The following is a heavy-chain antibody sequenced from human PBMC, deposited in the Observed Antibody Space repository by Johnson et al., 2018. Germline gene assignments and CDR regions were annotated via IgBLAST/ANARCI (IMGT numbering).Heavy chain of an antibody. V-gene: IGHV3-9*01. CDR2: INYHIPHI. CDR1: GFTFDDYA. CDR3: AKDMSRGSGGYYYYMDV. Sequence: VQLVEAGGGLVQPGRSLRLSCVASGFTFDDYAMHWVRQPPGKGLEWVATINYHIPHIAYVDSVKGRFTISRDNSKNSLYLQMNSRRAEDTALYYCAKDMSRGSGGYYYYMDVWGKGTTVTVSS. D-gene: IGHD2-15*01. J-gene: IGHJ6*03.